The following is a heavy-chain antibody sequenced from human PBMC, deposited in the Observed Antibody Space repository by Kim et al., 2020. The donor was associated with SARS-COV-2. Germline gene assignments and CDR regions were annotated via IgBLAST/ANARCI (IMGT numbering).Heavy chain of an antibody. CDR1: GFTFSSYG. J-gene: IGHJ4*02. D-gene: IGHD6-19*01. Sequence: GGSLRLSCAASGFTFSSYGMHWVRQAPGKGLEWVAVISYDGSNKYYADSVKGRFTISRDNSKNTLYLQMNSLRAEDTAVYYCAKDESLPGYSSGWYTTGDYWGQGTLVTVSS. V-gene: IGHV3-30*18. CDR3: AKDESLPGYSSGWYTTGDY. CDR2: ISYDGSNK.